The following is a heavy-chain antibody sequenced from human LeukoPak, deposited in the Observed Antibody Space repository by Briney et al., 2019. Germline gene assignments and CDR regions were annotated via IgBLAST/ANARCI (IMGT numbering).Heavy chain of an antibody. V-gene: IGHV1-8*01. J-gene: IGHJ6*02. CDR2: MIPNSGNT. CDR3: ARWVPQDIVATISVYYYGMDV. Sequence: ASVKVSCKASGYTFTIYDINWVRQATGQGLEWMGWMIPNSGNTGYAQKFQGRVTMTRNTSISTAYMELSSLRSEDTAVYYCARWVPQDIVATISVYYYGMDVWGQGTTVTVSS. CDR1: GYTFTIYD. D-gene: IGHD5-12*01.